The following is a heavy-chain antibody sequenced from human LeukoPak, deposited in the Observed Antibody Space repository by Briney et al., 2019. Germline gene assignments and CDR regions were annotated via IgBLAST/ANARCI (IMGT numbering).Heavy chain of an antibody. CDR3: VKGGGSGSLKYYFDY. V-gene: IGHV3-64D*06. Sequence: GGTLRLSCSASGFTFSMYSMHWVRQAPGKGLEYVSSITTNGGTTYYADSVRGRFIISRDNSKNTLYLQMSSLRAEDTAVYYCVKGGGSGSLKYYFDYWGQGTLVTVSS. CDR1: GFTFSMYS. J-gene: IGHJ4*02. CDR2: ITTNGGTT. D-gene: IGHD3-10*01.